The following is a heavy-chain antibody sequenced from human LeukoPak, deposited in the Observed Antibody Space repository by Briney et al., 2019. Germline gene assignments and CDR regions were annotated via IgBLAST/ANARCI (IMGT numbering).Heavy chain of an antibody. J-gene: IGHJ3*02. CDR1: GFSFSSYA. CDR3: AKEEPSTGAAFDI. V-gene: IGHV3-23*01. CDR2: IISGGGT. D-gene: IGHD1-1*01. Sequence: GGSLRLSCAASGFSFSSYAMNWVRQAPGKGLEWVSGIISGGGTSYADSVKGRFTISRDNSKNTLYLRMNSLRAEDTAVYYCAKEEPSTGAAFDIWGQGTMVTVSP.